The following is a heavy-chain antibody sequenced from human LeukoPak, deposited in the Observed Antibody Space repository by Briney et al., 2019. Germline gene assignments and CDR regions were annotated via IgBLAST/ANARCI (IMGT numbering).Heavy chain of an antibody. V-gene: IGHV4-39*07. J-gene: IGHJ5*02. D-gene: IGHD2-8*02. CDR3: ARDKYWTGAQKGRWFDP. CDR1: GGSISGSTYY. Sequence: SETLSLTCAVSGGSISGSTYYWGWIRQAPGKGLEWIGSIYYTGSTYYNPSLSSRVTISVDTSTNQFSLKLSSVTAADTAVYYYARDKYWTGAQKGRWFDPWGQGSLVTVSS. CDR2: IYYTGST.